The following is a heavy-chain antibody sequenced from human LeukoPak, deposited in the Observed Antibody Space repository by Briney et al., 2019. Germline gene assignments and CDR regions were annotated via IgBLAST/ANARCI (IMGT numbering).Heavy chain of an antibody. V-gene: IGHV1-46*01. D-gene: IGHD2-15*01. CDR1: GYTFTSYY. J-gene: IGHJ4*02. Sequence: GASVKVSCKASGYTFTSYYMHWVRQAPGQGLEWMGIINPSGGSTTYAQKFQGRVTMTRGTSTSTVYMELNSLRSEDTAVYYCARSYCSGGSCYSGLRGGDRTYFDYWGQGTLVTVSS. CDR3: ARSYCSGGSCYSGLRGGDRTYFDY. CDR2: INPSGGST.